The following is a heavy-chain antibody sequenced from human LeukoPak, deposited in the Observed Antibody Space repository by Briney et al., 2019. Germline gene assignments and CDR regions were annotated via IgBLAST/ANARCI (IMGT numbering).Heavy chain of an antibody. CDR3: AGGPRIAAAGNADY. Sequence: SETLSLTCAVSGGSISSSNWWSWVRQPPGKGLEWIGEIYHSGSTNYNPSLKSRVTISVDKSKNQFSLKLSSVTAADTAVYYCAGGPRIAAAGNADYWGQGTLVTVSS. D-gene: IGHD6-13*01. CDR1: GGSISSSNW. CDR2: IYHSGST. V-gene: IGHV4-4*02. J-gene: IGHJ4*02.